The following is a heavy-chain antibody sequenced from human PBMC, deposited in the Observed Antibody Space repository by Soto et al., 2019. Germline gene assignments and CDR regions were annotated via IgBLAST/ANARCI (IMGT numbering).Heavy chain of an antibody. D-gene: IGHD2-2*01. V-gene: IGHV3-66*01. J-gene: IGHJ6*04. CDR2: IYSGGST. CDR3: AKDLVVGDIVVVPAAVDV. Sequence: GGSLRLSCAASGFTVSSNYMSWVRQAPGKGLEWVSVIYSGGSTYYADSVKGRFTISRDNSKNTLYLQMNSLRAEDTAVYYCAKDLVVGDIVVVPAAVDVWGKGTTVTVSS. CDR1: GFTVSSNY.